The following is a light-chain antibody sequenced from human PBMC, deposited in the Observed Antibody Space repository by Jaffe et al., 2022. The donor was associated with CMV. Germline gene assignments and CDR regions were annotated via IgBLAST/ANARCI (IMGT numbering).Light chain of an antibody. CDR2: KDT. Sequence: SYELTQPPSVSVSPGQTARITCSGDQFSRQYVCWYQQKPDQAPILVIYKDTERPSGIPERFSGSSSGTTVTLTISGVQAEDEADYYCQSADSSAPYVVFGGGTKLTVL. CDR3: QSADSSAPYVV. J-gene: IGLJ2*01. CDR1: QFSRQY. V-gene: IGLV3-25*03.